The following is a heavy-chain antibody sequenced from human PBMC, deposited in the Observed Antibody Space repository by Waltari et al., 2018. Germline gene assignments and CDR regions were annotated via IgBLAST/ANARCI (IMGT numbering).Heavy chain of an antibody. CDR2: IHHSGST. CDR3: AISMVQGVQADY. Sequence: QVQLQESGPGLVKPSETLSLTCTVPGYSISSGYYWGWIRQPPGKGLEWIGSIHHSGSTYYNAGLKSRVTISVDTSKHQFSLKLSSVTAADTAVYYCAISMVQGVQADYCGQGTLVTVSS. D-gene: IGHD3-10*01. V-gene: IGHV4-38-2*02. J-gene: IGHJ4*02. CDR1: GYSISSGYY.